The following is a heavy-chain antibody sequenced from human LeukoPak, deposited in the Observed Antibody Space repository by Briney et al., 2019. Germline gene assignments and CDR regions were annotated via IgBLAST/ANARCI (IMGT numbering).Heavy chain of an antibody. Sequence: GGSLRLSCAASGFTFSDYYMSWIRQAPGKGLEWVSYISGSGSTIYYADSVKGRFTISRDNAKNSLYLQMNSLRAEDTAVYYCARGSPDFWSPYNWFDPWGQGTLVTVSS. J-gene: IGHJ5*02. CDR3: ARGSPDFWSPYNWFDP. CDR1: GFTFSDYY. CDR2: ISGSGSTI. V-gene: IGHV3-11*04. D-gene: IGHD3-3*01.